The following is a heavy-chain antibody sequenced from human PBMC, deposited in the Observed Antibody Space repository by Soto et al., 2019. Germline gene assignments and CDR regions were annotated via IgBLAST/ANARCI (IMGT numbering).Heavy chain of an antibody. J-gene: IGHJ4*02. CDR2: IYYSGST. CDR3: ARIEMATMMDY. CDR1: GGSISSGDYY. Sequence: SETLSLTCTVSGGSISSGDYYWSWIRQPPGKGLEWIGYIYYSGSTYYNPSLKSRVTISVDTSKNQFSLKLSSVTAADTAVYYCARIEMATMMDYWGQGTLATVSS. V-gene: IGHV4-30-4*01. D-gene: IGHD5-12*01.